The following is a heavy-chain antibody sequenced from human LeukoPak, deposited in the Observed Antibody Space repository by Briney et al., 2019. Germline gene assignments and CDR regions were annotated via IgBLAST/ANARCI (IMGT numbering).Heavy chain of an antibody. J-gene: IGHJ4*02. CDR2: ISGSGGST. V-gene: IGHV3-23*01. Sequence: GGSLRLSCAASGFTFSSYAMSWVRQAPGKGLEWVSAISGSGGSTYYADSVKGRFTISRDNSKNTLYLQMNSLRAEDTAVYYCAKAVRIQLWHNSGYWGQGTLVTVSS. D-gene: IGHD5-18*01. CDR1: GFTFSSYA. CDR3: AKAVRIQLWHNSGY.